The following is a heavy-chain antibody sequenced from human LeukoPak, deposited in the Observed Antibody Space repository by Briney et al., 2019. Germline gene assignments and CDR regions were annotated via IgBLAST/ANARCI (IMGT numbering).Heavy chain of an antibody. Sequence: ASVKVSCKTSGYTFTGYYMHWVRQAPGQGLEWMRGINPNSGGTNYAQKFQGRVTMTRDTSISTAYMELSRLRSDDTAVYYCASIGRMITFGGVIEPFDYWGQGTLVTVSS. CDR1: GYTFTGYY. D-gene: IGHD3-16*02. J-gene: IGHJ4*02. V-gene: IGHV1-2*02. CDR3: ASIGRMITFGGVIEPFDY. CDR2: INPNSGGT.